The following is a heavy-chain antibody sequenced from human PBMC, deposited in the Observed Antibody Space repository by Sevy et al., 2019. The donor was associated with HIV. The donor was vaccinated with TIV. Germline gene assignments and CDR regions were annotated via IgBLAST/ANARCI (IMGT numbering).Heavy chain of an antibody. V-gene: IGHV3-48*02. D-gene: IGHD3-3*01. J-gene: IGHJ6*02. Sequence: GGSLRLSCAASGLNFSKYSFNWVRQAPEKGLEWISHISRSGTTTYYAESVKGRFTVSRDNAKNSLYLQISSLRDEDTAVYYCARDYDFWSGYTALSYYSLSYYYGMDVWGQVTTVTVSS. CDR2: ISRSGTTT. CDR1: GLNFSKYS. CDR3: ARDYDFWSGYTALSYYSLSYYYGMDV.